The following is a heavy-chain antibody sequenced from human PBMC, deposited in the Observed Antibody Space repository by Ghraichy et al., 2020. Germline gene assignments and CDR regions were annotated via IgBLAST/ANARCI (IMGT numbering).Heavy chain of an antibody. Sequence: GGSLRLSCAASGFIVSNNYMSWVRQAPGKGLEWVSVIFNSGTTYYADSVKGRFTSSRDKSKNSLYLQMNSLRTEDTAVYYCARGYDFWTWGQGTLVTVSS. CDR1: GFIVSNNY. CDR2: IFNSGTT. V-gene: IGHV3-66*02. CDR3: ARGYDFWT. D-gene: IGHD3-3*01. J-gene: IGHJ5*02.